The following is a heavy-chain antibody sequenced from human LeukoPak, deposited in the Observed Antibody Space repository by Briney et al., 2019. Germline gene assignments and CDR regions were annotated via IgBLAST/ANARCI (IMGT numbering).Heavy chain of an antibody. CDR3: ARASTTVSNLLDN. Sequence: GGSLRLSCVASGFTFSTYWMHWVRQAPGKGLLWVSRINGDGSSTNYADSVKGRFTISRDNAKNTLYLQMNSLRAEDTAVYYCARASTTVSNLLDNWGEGTLDPVSS. V-gene: IGHV3-74*01. CDR1: GFTFSTYW. D-gene: IGHD4-17*01. J-gene: IGHJ4*02. CDR2: INGDGSST.